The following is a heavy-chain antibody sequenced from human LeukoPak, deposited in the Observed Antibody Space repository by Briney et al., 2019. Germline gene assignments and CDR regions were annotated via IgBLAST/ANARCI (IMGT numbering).Heavy chain of an antibody. J-gene: IGHJ4*02. CDR3: AMSRYYYDSSGGDY. Sequence: GGSLRLSCAASGFTVSSNYMSWVRQAPGKGLEWVSVIYSGGSTYYADSVKGGFTISRDNSKNTLYLQMNSLRAEDTAVYYCAMSRYYYDSSGGDYWGQGTLVTVSS. V-gene: IGHV3-66*01. D-gene: IGHD3-22*01. CDR2: IYSGGST. CDR1: GFTVSSNY.